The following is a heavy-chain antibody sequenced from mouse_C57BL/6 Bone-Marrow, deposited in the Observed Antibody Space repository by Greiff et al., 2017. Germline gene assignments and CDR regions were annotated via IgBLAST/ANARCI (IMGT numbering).Heavy chain of an antibody. CDR2: LDPSDSAT. V-gene: IGHV1-52*01. J-gene: IGHJ3*01. Sequence: VKLQQPGAELVRPGSSVKLSCTASGYTFTSYWMHWWKQSPIQGLEGIGNLDPSDSATHYNQKFKVKATLTVDKSSSTAYMQLRSLTSEDSAVYYCASGDGGFPFAYWGQGTLVTVSA. CDR1: GYTFTSYW. D-gene: IGHD1-1*02. CDR3: ASGDGGFPFAY.